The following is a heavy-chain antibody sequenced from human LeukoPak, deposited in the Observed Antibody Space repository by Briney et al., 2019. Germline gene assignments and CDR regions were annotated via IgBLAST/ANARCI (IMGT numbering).Heavy chain of an antibody. CDR2: IIPIFGTA. Sequence: GSSVKVSCKASGGTFSSYAISWVRQAPGQGLEWMGGIIPIFGTANYAQKFQGRVTITADESTSTAYMELSSLRSEDTAVYYCASSTIFGVVSATHFDYWGQGTLVTVSS. V-gene: IGHV1-69*01. J-gene: IGHJ4*02. CDR1: GGTFSSYA. CDR3: ASSTIFGVVSATHFDY. D-gene: IGHD3-3*01.